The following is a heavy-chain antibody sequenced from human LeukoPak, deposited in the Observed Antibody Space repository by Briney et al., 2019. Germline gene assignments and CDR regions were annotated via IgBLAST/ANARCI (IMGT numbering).Heavy chain of an antibody. CDR1: EFTFTTYA. D-gene: IGHD2-15*01. Sequence: GGSLRLSCAASEFTFTTYAMSWVRQAPGKGLEWVSYISSSGNTMYYADSVKGRFTISRDNAQNSLSLQMNSLRAEDTAVYYCAKGKYCSGGSCLFNYWGQGTLVTVSS. J-gene: IGHJ4*02. CDR3: AKGKYCSGGSCLFNY. CDR2: ISSSGNTM. V-gene: IGHV3-48*03.